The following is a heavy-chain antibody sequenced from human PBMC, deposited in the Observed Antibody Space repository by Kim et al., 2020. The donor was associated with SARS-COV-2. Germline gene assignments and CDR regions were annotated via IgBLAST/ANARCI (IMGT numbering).Heavy chain of an antibody. Sequence: GGSLRLSCAASGFTFSNYAMTWVRQAPGKGLDWVSSISGDGDYTYYADSAKGRFTISRDNSRNTLHLQMNSLRADDTAIYYCAKYGPTVTTMAFDYWGQGTLVTVSS. D-gene: IGHD4-17*01. V-gene: IGHV3-23*01. CDR2: ISGDGDYT. J-gene: IGHJ4*02. CDR3: AKYGPTVTTMAFDY. CDR1: GFTFSNYA.